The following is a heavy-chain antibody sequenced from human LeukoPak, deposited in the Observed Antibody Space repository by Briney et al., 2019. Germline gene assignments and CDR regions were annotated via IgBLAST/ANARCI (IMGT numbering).Heavy chain of an antibody. Sequence: GGSLRLSCAASGFTFSDYFTNWVRQAPGKGLEYVSSISGSSRHIYYADSVKGRFTISRDNTKSSLYLQMNSLRVEDMAVYYCARGYCGGDCYGDWGQGTLVTVSS. CDR2: ISGSSRHI. D-gene: IGHD2-21*02. V-gene: IGHV3-21*01. J-gene: IGHJ1*01. CDR1: GFTFSDYF. CDR3: ARGYCGGDCYGD.